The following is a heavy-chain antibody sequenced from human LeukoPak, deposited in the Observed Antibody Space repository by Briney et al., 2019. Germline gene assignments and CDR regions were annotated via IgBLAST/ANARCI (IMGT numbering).Heavy chain of an antibody. CDR2: INSDGSST. CDR3: ARDRSGSYQYNWFDP. D-gene: IGHD1-26*01. V-gene: IGHV3-74*01. J-gene: IGHJ5*02. CDR1: GFTFSSYW. Sequence: GGSLRLSCAASGFTFSSYWMHWVRQAPGKGLVWVSRINSDGSSTSYADSVKGRFTISRDNAKNTLYLQMNSLRAGDTAVYYCARDRSGSYQYNWFDPWGQGTLVTVSS.